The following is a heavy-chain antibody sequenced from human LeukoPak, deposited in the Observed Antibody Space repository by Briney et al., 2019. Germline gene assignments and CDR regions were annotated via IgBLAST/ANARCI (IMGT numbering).Heavy chain of an antibody. CDR3: ARDAGNYDILTGYYKNNWFDP. D-gene: IGHD3-9*01. Sequence: GGSLRLSCAAPGFTFSSYGMHWVRQAPGKGLEWVAVIWYDGSNKYYADSVKGRFTISRDNSKNTLYLQMNSLRAEDTAVYYCARDAGNYDILTGYYKNNWFDPWGQGTLVTVSS. J-gene: IGHJ5*02. CDR1: GFTFSSYG. V-gene: IGHV3-33*01. CDR2: IWYDGSNK.